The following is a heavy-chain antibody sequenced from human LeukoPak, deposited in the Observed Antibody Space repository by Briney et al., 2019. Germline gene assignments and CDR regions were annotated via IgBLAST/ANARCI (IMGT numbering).Heavy chain of an antibody. D-gene: IGHD2/OR15-2a*01. J-gene: IGHJ4*02. CDR1: GGSFSGYY. Sequence: SSETLSLTCAVYGGSFSGYYWSWIRQPPGKGLEWIGEINHSGSTNYNPSLESRVTISVDTSKNQFSLKLSSVTAADTAVYYCARGSKDFDYWGQGTLVTVSS. V-gene: IGHV4-34*01. CDR2: INHSGST. CDR3: ARGSKDFDY.